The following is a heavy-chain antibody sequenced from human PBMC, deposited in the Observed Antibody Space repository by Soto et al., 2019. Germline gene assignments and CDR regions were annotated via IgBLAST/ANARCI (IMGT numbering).Heavy chain of an antibody. Sequence: ETLSLTCAVSGYSISSGNYWAWIRQPPGRGLEWIGSLYHIGSTHYNTSLKSRVTISVDTSKNHFSLELSSVTAADTAIYYCRSSTSCYDESCVDVWGQGTMVTVSS. CDR1: GYSISSGNY. J-gene: IGHJ6*02. CDR3: RSSTSCYDESCVDV. D-gene: IGHD2-2*01. CDR2: LYHIGST. V-gene: IGHV4-38-2*01.